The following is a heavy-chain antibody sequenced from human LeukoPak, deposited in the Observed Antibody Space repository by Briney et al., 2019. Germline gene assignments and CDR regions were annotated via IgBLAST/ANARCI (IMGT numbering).Heavy chain of an antibody. CDR1: GYTFTSYG. Sequence: GASVKVSCKASGYTFTSYGISWVRQAPGQGLEWMGWISAYNGNTNYAQKLQGRVTMTTDTSTSTAYMELRSLRSDDTAVYYCARDQPAAMPGTSDAFDIWGQGTMVTVSS. V-gene: IGHV1-18*01. CDR3: ARDQPAAMPGTSDAFDI. CDR2: ISAYNGNT. D-gene: IGHD2-2*01. J-gene: IGHJ3*02.